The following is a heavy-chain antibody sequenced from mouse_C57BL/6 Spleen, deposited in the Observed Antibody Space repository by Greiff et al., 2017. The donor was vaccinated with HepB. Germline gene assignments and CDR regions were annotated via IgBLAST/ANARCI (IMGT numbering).Heavy chain of an antibody. J-gene: IGHJ4*01. V-gene: IGHV2-2*01. CDR2: IWSGGST. Sequence: VKLEESGPGLVQPSQSLSITCTVSGFSLTSYGVHWVRQSPGKGLEWLGAIWSGGSTDYNAAFISRLSISKDNSKSQVFFKMNSLQAENTAIYYCARRCYYGNYAYAMDYWGQGTSVTVSS. D-gene: IGHD2-1*01. CDR3: ARRCYYGNYAYAMDY. CDR1: GFSLTSYG.